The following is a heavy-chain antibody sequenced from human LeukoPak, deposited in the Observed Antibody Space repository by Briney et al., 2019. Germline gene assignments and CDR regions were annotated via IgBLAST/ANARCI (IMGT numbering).Heavy chain of an antibody. V-gene: IGHV1-69*05. Sequence: GSSVKVSCKASGGTFSSYAISWVRQAPGQGLEWMGRIIPIFGTANYAQKFRGRVTITTDESTSTAYMELSSLRSEDTAVYYCAREGVGADDYYYYMDVWGKGTTVTVSS. CDR1: GGTFSSYA. CDR3: AREGVGADDYYYYMDV. J-gene: IGHJ6*03. D-gene: IGHD1-26*01. CDR2: IIPIFGTA.